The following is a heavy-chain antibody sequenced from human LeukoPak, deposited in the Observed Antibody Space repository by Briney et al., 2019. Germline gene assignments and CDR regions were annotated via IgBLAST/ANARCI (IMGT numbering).Heavy chain of an antibody. D-gene: IGHD3-3*01. CDR3: ARGGPLLRFLEWLKDWFDP. CDR1: GYTFTGYY. Sequence: ASVKVSRKASGYTFTGYYMHWVRQAPGQGLEWMGWINPNSGGTNYAQKFQGRVTMTRDTSISTAYMELSRLRSDDTAVYYCARGGPLLRFLEWLKDWFDPWGQGTLVTVSS. CDR2: INPNSGGT. J-gene: IGHJ5*02. V-gene: IGHV1-2*02.